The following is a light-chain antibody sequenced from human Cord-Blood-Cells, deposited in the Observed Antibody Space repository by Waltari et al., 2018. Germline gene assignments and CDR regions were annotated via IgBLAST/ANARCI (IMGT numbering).Light chain of an antibody. CDR3: CSYAGSYTWV. CDR1: SSDVGGYNY. Sequence: SALTQPRPVSGSPGQSVTISCPGTSSDVGGYNYVSWYHQHPGKAPKLMIYDVSKRPSGVPDRFSGSKSGNTASLTISGLQAEDEADYYCCSYAGSYTWVFGGGTKLTVL. J-gene: IGLJ3*02. CDR2: DVS. V-gene: IGLV2-11*01.